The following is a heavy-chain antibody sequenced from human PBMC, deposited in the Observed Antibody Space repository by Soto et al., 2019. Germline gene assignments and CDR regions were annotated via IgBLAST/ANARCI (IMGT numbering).Heavy chain of an antibody. V-gene: IGHV3-23*01. CDR2: ISGSGGST. J-gene: IGHJ4*02. D-gene: IGHD6-6*01. CDR1: GFTFSSYA. CDR3: AKDTSGGIAARPTNDFDY. Sequence: GGSLRLSCAASGFTFSSYAMSWVRQAPGKGLEWVSAISGSGGSTYYADSGKGRFTISRDNSKNTLYRQMNSLRAEDTAVYYCAKDTSGGIAARPTNDFDYWGQGTLVTVSS.